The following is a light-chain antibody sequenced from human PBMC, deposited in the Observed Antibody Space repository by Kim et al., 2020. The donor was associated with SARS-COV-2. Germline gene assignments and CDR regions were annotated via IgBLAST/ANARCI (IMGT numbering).Light chain of an antibody. J-gene: IGLJ2*01. CDR2: HDT. Sequence: SYELTQPPSLSVSPGQTASITCSGGKLGDKYVSWYQQKAGQSPVLVIYHDTRRPSGNPERFSGANSGSTATLTISGTQAMDEADYYCLAWDRFTGVFGGG. V-gene: IGLV3-1*01. CDR3: LAWDRFTGV. CDR1: KLGDKY.